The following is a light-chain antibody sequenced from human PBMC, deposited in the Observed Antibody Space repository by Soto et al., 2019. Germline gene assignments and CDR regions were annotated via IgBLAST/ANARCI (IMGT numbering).Light chain of an antibody. CDR1: SSDVGAYYS. V-gene: IGLV2-14*01. CDR2: GVT. Sequence: ALTQPASVSGSPGQSITISCTGTSSDVGAYYSVSWYQHHPGKAPKLIIYGVTNRPSGVSNRFSGSKSGNTASLTISGLQAEDEADYHCSSYTSGSSHYVFGTGTKVTVL. CDR3: SSYTSGSSHYV. J-gene: IGLJ1*01.